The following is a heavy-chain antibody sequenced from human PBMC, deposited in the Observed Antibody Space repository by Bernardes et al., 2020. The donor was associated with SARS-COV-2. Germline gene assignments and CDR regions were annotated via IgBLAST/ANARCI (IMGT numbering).Heavy chain of an antibody. CDR3: ARVNSSGYYGY. D-gene: IGHD3-22*01. Sequence: SETLSLTCTVSGGSMSNYYWSWIRQPPGKGLEWIGYIYYSGSTNYNPSLKSRVTISVDTSKNQFSLKLSSVTAADTAVYYCARVNSSGYYGYWGQGTLVTVSS. CDR1: GGSMSNYY. V-gene: IGHV4-59*01. CDR2: IYYSGST. J-gene: IGHJ4*02.